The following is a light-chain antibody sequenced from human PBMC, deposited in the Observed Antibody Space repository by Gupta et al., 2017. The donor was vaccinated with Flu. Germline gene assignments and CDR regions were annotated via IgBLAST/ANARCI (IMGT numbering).Light chain of an antibody. CDR1: QDITNY. CDR2: GAS. J-gene: IGKJ1*01. Sequence: DIQTTQSPSSLSASVVDRVTITCQASQDITNYLNWYQQKPGKAPKLLIYGASNLDIGVPSRFSGSGSGTNFSLTISSLQAEDMATYYCQQDVNIPRTFGQGTKVEI. V-gene: IGKV1-33*01. CDR3: QQDVNIPRT.